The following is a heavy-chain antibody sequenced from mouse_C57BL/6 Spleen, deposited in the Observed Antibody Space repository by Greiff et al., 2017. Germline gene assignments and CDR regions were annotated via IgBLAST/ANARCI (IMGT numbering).Heavy chain of an antibody. V-gene: IGHV1-81*01. J-gene: IGHJ2*01. CDR2: IYPRSGNT. CDR3: AYSNYFDY. Sequence: VQVVESGAELARPGASVKLSCKASGYTFTSYGISWVKQRTGQGLEWIGEIYPRSGNTYYNEKFKGKATLTADKSSSTAYMELRSLTSEDSAVYFCAYSNYFDYWGQGTTLTVSS. D-gene: IGHD2-5*01. CDR1: GYTFTSYG.